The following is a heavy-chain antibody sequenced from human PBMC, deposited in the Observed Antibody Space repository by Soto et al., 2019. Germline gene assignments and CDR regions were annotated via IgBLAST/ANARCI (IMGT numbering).Heavy chain of an antibody. Sequence: GGSLRLSCAASGFTFSSYEMNWVRQAPGKGLEWVSYISSSGSTIYYADSVKGRFTISRDNAKNSLYLQMNSLRAEDTAVYYCARAPYYYGSGNNYYYYGMDVWGQGTTVTVSS. CDR1: GFTFSSYE. J-gene: IGHJ6*02. CDR2: ISSSGSTI. V-gene: IGHV3-48*03. CDR3: ARAPYYYGSGNNYYYYGMDV. D-gene: IGHD3-10*01.